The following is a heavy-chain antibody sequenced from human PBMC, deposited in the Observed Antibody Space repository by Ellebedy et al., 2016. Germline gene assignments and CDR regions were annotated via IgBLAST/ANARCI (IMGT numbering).Heavy chain of an antibody. D-gene: IGHD3-9*01. CDR1: GFTFSSYA. J-gene: IGHJ4*02. V-gene: IGHV3-30-3*01. Sequence: GGSLRLXXAASGFTFSSYAMHWVRQAPGKGLEWVAVISYDGSNKYYADSVKGRFTISRDNSKNTLYLQMNSLRAEDTAVYYCARPGYDILTGYLDYWGQGTLVTVSS. CDR2: ISYDGSNK. CDR3: ARPGYDILTGYLDY.